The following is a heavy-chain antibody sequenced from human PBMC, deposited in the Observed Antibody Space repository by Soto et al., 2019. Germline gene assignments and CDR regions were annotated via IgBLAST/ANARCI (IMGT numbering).Heavy chain of an antibody. J-gene: IGHJ5*02. CDR1: GGSISRSSYY. V-gene: IGHV4-39*01. D-gene: IGHD2-2*02. Sequence: QLQLQESGPGLVKPSETLSLTCTVSGGSISRSSYYWGWIRQPPGKGLEWIGSIYYSGSTYYRPSLKSRVTISVDTSKNQFSLKLSSVTAADTAVYYCARQVPAAIRLGWFDPWGQGTLVTVSS. CDR2: IYYSGST. CDR3: ARQVPAAIRLGWFDP.